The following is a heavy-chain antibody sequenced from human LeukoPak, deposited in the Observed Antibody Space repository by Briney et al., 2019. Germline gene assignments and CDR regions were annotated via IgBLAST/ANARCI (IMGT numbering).Heavy chain of an antibody. V-gene: IGHV3-64*01. CDR1: GFTFSSHA. J-gene: IGHJ2*01. CDR2: INDSGDRT. CDR3: ARGRQGAKTRYFDI. D-gene: IGHD1-26*01. Sequence: GGSLRLSCAASGFTFSSHAMHWVRQAPGQGLECVSTINDSGDRTYYATSVKGRFSVSRDNSKNTLYLQMGSPRAEAVAVYYCARGRQGAKTRYFDIWGRGTLVTVSS.